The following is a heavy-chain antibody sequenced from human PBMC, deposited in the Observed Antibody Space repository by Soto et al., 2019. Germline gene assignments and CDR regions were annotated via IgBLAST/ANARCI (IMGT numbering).Heavy chain of an antibody. CDR2: IYSGGST. V-gene: IGHV3-66*01. J-gene: IGHJ3*02. CDR3: ARGGSSWYLRNDAFDI. CDR1: GGSISSGGYY. D-gene: IGHD6-13*01. Sequence: ETLSLTCTVSGGSISSGGYYWSWVRQAPGKGLEWVSVIYSGGSTYYADSVKGRFTISRDNSKNTLYLQMNSLRAEDTAVYYCARGGSSWYLRNDAFDIWGQGTMVTVSS.